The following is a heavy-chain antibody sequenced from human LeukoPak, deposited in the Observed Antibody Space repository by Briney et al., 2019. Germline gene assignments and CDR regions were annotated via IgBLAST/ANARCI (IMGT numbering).Heavy chain of an antibody. CDR2: ISAYNGNT. CDR3: ARTDSGSYALFDY. J-gene: IGHJ4*02. D-gene: IGHD1-26*01. Sequence: ASVNVSCKASGYTFTSYGISWVRQAPGQGREGLGWISAYNGNTNYAQKLQGRVTMTTDTSTSTAYMELRSLRSDDTAVYYCARTDSGSYALFDYWGQGTLVTVSS. CDR1: GYTFTSYG. V-gene: IGHV1-18*01.